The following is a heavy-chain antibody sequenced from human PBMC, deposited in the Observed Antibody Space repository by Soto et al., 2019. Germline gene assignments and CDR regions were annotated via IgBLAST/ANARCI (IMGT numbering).Heavy chain of an antibody. CDR3: AKDLGEIAAADTYFDL. J-gene: IGHJ2*01. Sequence: QVQLVESGGGVVQPGRSLRLSCAASGFTFSSYGMHWVRQAPGKGLEWVAVISYDGSNKYYADSVKGRFTISRDNSKNTLDLQMNSLRAEDTAVYYCAKDLGEIAAADTYFDLWGRGTLVTVSS. V-gene: IGHV3-30*18. CDR2: ISYDGSNK. CDR1: GFTFSSYG. D-gene: IGHD6-13*01.